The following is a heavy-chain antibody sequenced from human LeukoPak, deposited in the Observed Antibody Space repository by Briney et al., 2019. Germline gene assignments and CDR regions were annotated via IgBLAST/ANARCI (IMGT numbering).Heavy chain of an antibody. CDR1: GYTFTSYG. D-gene: IGHD3-9*01. J-gene: IGHJ3*01. Sequence: ASVKVSCKASGYTFTSYGISWVRQAPGQGLEWMGWISAYNGNTNYAQKLQGRVTMTTDTSTSTAYMELRSLRSEDTAVYYCARGYDILTGRGAFDFWGQGTMVTVSS. V-gene: IGHV1-18*01. CDR3: ARGYDILTGRGAFDF. CDR2: ISAYNGNT.